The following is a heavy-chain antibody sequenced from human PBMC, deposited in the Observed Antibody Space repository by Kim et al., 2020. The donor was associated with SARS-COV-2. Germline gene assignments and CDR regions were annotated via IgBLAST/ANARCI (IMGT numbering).Heavy chain of an antibody. J-gene: IGHJ4*02. CDR2: INHSGST. CDR1: GGSFSGYY. D-gene: IGHD5-12*01. Sequence: SETLSLTCAVYGGSFSGYYWSWIRQPPGKGLEWIGEINHSGSTNYNPSLKSRVTISVDTSKNQFSLKLSSVTAADTAVYYCARGRKGGYSGYDRSDRRGLFDYWGQGTLVTVSS. V-gene: IGHV4-34*01. CDR3: ARGRKGGYSGYDRSDRRGLFDY.